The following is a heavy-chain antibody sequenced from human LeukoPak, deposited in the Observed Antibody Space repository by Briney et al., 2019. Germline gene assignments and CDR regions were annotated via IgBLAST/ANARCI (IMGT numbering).Heavy chain of an antibody. CDR1: GGSISNYY. J-gene: IGHJ4*02. CDR3: ARDSGYNSPFDY. CDR2: IYYSGST. D-gene: IGHD6-13*01. Sequence: PSETLSLTCTVSGGSISNYYWSWLRQPPGKGLEWIGYIYYSGSTNYNPSPKSRVTISVDTSKNQFSLKLRFVTAADTAVYYCARDSGYNSPFDYWGQGTLVTVSS. V-gene: IGHV4-59*01.